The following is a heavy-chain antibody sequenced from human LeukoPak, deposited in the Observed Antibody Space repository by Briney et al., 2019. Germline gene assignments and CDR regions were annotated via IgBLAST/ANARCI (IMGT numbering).Heavy chain of an antibody. J-gene: IGHJ4*02. CDR2: VYSGGST. CDR3: ARGLRTLFYFDF. CDR1: GFSVSGNY. Sequence: PGGSLRLSCAASGFSVSGNYVSWVRQAPGKGLEWVSIVYSGGSTYYADSVKGRFTISRDTSKNTVYLQMNSLRAEDTAVYYCARGLRTLFYFDFRGQGTLVTVAS. V-gene: IGHV3-66*01.